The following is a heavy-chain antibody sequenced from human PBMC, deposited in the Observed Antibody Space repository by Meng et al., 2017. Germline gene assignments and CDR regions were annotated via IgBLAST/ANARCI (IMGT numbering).Heavy chain of an antibody. Sequence: QAHVVQSGDEVKEPGASVKVSCKASVYTLTSYAMHRVGQAPGQSLEWVGWLNAGNGDTKYSQKFQGRVTINRDSSASTAYMELSSLRSEDTAVYYCARDSCTGGICYRGSFDYWAQGTLVTVSS. CDR3: ARDSCTGGICYRGSFDY. V-gene: IGHV1-3*01. D-gene: IGHD2-15*01. CDR1: VYTLTSYA. CDR2: LNAGNGDT. J-gene: IGHJ4*02.